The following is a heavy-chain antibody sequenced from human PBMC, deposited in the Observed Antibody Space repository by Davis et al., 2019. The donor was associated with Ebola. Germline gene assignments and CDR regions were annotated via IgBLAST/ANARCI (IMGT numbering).Heavy chain of an antibody. Sequence: SETLSLTCTVSGGSISSYYWSWIRQSPGKGLEWIGHIYYSGTTTYNPSFRGRVIMSRDSSKNQFSLKINSVTPADTAVYYCAKLTRFLDQSSWFDPWGQGTLVTVSS. CDR1: GGSISSYY. J-gene: IGHJ5*02. CDR3: AKLTRFLDQSSWFDP. CDR2: IYYSGTT. V-gene: IGHV4-59*03. D-gene: IGHD3-3*01.